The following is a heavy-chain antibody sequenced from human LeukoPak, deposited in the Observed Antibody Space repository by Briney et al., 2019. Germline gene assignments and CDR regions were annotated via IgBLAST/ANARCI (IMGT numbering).Heavy chain of an antibody. J-gene: IGHJ4*02. V-gene: IGHV4-39*07. Sequence: KPSETLSLTCTVSGGSISSSSYYWGWIRQPPGKGLEWIGSIYYSGSTYYNPSLKSRVTISVDTSKNQFSLKLSSVTAADTAVYYCARGGLSGSSDRGDFDYWGQGTLVTVSS. CDR1: GGSISSSSYY. D-gene: IGHD6-19*01. CDR2: IYYSGST. CDR3: ARGGLSGSSDRGDFDY.